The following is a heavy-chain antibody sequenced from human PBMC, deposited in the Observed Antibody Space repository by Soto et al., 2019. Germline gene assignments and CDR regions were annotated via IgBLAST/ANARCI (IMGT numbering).Heavy chain of an antibody. CDR2: IYYSGST. D-gene: IGHD3-10*01. Sequence: TSETLSLTCTVSGGSISSGDYYWSWIRQPPGKGLEWIGYIYYSGSTYYNPSLKSRVTISVDTSKNQFSLKLSSVTAADTAVYYCASTMVRGAVDYWGQGTLVTVSS. J-gene: IGHJ4*02. CDR3: ASTMVRGAVDY. CDR1: GGSISSGDYY. V-gene: IGHV4-30-4*01.